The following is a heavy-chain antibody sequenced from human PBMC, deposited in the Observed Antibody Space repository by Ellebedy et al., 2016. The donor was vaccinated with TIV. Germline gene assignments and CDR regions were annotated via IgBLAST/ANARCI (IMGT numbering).Heavy chain of an antibody. D-gene: IGHD3-16*01. CDR1: GFTFRSYG. V-gene: IGHV3-23*01. CDR3: AKGDDQMFDY. CDR2: IGSSGSGS. Sequence: GESLKISCAASGFTFRSYGMSWVRQAPGKGLEWVSDIGSSGSGSYYAEFVKGRFTISRDNAKNTLYLQMNSLRAEDTAVYYCAKGDDQMFDYWGQGTLVTVSS. J-gene: IGHJ4*02.